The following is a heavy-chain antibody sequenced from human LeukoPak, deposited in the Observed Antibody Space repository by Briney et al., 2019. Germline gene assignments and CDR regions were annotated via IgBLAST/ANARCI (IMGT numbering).Heavy chain of an antibody. J-gene: IGHJ6*02. Sequence: GSSVKVSCKASGGTFSSYAISWVRQAPGQGLEWMGGIIPIFGTANYAQKFQGRVTITADESTSTAYMELSSLRSEDTAVYYCAKDFDRWNYYYGMDVWGQGTTVTVSS. CDR1: GGTFSSYA. D-gene: IGHD3-22*01. CDR3: AKDFDRWNYYYGMDV. V-gene: IGHV1-69*01. CDR2: IIPIFGTA.